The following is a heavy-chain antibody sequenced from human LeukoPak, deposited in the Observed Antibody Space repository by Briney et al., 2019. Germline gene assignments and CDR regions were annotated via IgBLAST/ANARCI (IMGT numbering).Heavy chain of an antibody. D-gene: IGHD2/OR15-2a*01. V-gene: IGHV5-51*01. CDR2: TNPAKSDT. CDR1: EYSFTTYW. J-gene: IGHJ3*02. Sequence: GESLKISCKSSEYSFTTYWIGWVRQMPGKGLEYMGITNPAKSDTRYSPSFQGQISISVDKSTNTAYLQWGSLRASDTAIYYCARLLGLKIVTPDGEAFDIWGQGTMVIVSS. CDR3: ARLLGLKIVTPDGEAFDI.